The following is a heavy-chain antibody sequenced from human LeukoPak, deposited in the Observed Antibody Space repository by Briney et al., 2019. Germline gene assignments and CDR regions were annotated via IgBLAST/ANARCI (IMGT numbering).Heavy chain of an antibody. CDR3: ARPSFLYYFDY. CDR1: GYTFNTYG. J-gene: IGHJ4*02. CDR2: INPSSGST. V-gene: IGHV1-46*02. Sequence: ASVKVSCKASGYTFNTYGISWLRQAPGQGLEWMGIINPSSGSTTYAQKFQGRVTMSRDTSTSTVYMELRSLRSEDTAMYYCARPSFLYYFDYWGQGTLVTVSS.